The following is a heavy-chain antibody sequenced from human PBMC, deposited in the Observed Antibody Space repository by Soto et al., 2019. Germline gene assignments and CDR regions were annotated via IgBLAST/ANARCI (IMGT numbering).Heavy chain of an antibody. CDR3: ARLPRTTTSGSGTNF. CDR1: GGSISGDY. J-gene: IGHJ4*02. Sequence: QLQLQESGPGLVKPSETLSLTCTVSGGSISGDYWGWIRQPPGMGLEWIATIYYSGRTFYNPSLEIRVTIYVGMSRDQLSLKLTSLTAADTAVYYCARLPRTTTSGSGTNFWGQGTLVTVSS. CDR2: IYYSGRT. V-gene: IGHV4-39*01. D-gene: IGHD1-7*01.